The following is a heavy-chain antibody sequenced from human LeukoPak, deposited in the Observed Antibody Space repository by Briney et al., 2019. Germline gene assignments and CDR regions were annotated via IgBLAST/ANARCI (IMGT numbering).Heavy chain of an antibody. CDR2: ITRSSGST. J-gene: IGHJ2*01. V-gene: IGHV3-23*01. D-gene: IGHD6-19*01. CDR1: GFTFSNYA. CDR3: AKKRSSGPGDFDL. Sequence: GGSLRLSCAASGFTFSNYAMSWVRQAPGKGLEWVSAITRSSGSTYYADSVRGRFTISRDNSKNTLYLQMNSLRAEDTAVYYCAKKRSSGPGDFDLWGRGTLVTVSS.